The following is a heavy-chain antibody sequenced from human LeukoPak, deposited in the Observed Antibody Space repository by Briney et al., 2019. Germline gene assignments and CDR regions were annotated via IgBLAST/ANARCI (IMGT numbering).Heavy chain of an antibody. CDR1: GGSVSSSGYY. CDR3: ARHEYSGSYYGLSWFDP. J-gene: IGHJ5*02. V-gene: IGHV4-39*01. Sequence: SETLSLTCTVSGGSVSSSGYYWGWIRQPPGKGLEWIASIYYSGSTYYNPSLKSRVTISVDTSKNQLSLKLSSLTAADTAVYYCARHEYSGSYYGLSWFDPWGQGTLVTVSS. CDR2: IYYSGST. D-gene: IGHD1-26*01.